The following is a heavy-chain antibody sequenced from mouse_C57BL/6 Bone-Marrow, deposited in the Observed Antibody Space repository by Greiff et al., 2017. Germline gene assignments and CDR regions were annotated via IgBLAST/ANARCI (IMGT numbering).Heavy chain of an antibody. Sequence: EVQRVESGGDLVKPGGSLKLSCAASGFTFSSYGMSWVRQTPDKRLEWVATISSGGSYTYYPDSVKGRFTISRDNAKNTLYLQMSSLKSEDTAIYYCARRGLWLRRGYYSRDDWGQGTSVTVSS. J-gene: IGHJ4*01. CDR2: ISSGGSYT. CDR3: ARRGLWLRRGYYSRDD. V-gene: IGHV5-6*01. CDR1: GFTFSSYG. D-gene: IGHD2-2*01.